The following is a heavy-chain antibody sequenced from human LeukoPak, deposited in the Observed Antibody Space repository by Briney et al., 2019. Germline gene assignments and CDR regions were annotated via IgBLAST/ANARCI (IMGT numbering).Heavy chain of an antibody. CDR1: GGTFSSYA. Sequence: GASVKVSCKASGGTFSSYAISWVRQAPGQGLEWMGGIIPIFGTANYAQKFQGRVAMTRDTSISTAYMELSSLTSEDTAVYFCVGGAPNWGFDFWGQGTRVTVSS. J-gene: IGHJ4*02. CDR2: IIPIFGTA. V-gene: IGHV1-69*05. D-gene: IGHD7-27*01. CDR3: VGGAPNWGFDF.